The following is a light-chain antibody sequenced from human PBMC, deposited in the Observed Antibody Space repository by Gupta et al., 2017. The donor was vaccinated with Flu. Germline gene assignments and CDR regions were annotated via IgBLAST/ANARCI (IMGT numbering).Light chain of an antibody. CDR3: MQALQTPWT. V-gene: IGKV2-28*01. Sequence: DIVMTQSPLSLPVTPGEQASISCRSSQSLLHSNGYNYLDWYLQKPGQSPQLLIYLGSNRASGVPDRFSGSGSGTDLTLKISGVEAEDVGVYYCMQALQTPWTFGQGTKVEIK. CDR1: QSLLHSNGYNY. J-gene: IGKJ1*01. CDR2: LGS.